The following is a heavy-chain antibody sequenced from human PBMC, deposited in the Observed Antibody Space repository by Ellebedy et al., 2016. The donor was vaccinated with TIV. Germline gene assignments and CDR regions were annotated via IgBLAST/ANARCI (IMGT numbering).Heavy chain of an antibody. V-gene: IGHV4-34*01. CDR2: VNHSGST. Sequence: MPSETLSLTCAASGGSFSIYFRSWIRQSPGRGLEWIGEVNHSGSTNYNPSLKSRVAISVDTSKNQFSLKLSSVTAADTAVYYCERGRHILTNYFRWGFDYWGQGTLVTVSS. CDR1: GGSFSIYF. D-gene: IGHD3-9*01. CDR3: ERGRHILTNYFRWGFDY. J-gene: IGHJ4*02.